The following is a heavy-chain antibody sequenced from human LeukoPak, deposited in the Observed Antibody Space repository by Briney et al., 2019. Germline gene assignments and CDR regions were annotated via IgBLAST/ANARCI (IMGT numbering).Heavy chain of an antibody. D-gene: IGHD5-12*01. J-gene: IGHJ5*02. CDR3: ARVRRWISEFDP. Sequence: XGWINPNSGGTNYAQKFQGRVTMTRDTSISTAYMELSRLRSDDTAVYYCARVRRWISEFDPWGQGILVTVSS. CDR2: INPNSGGT. V-gene: IGHV1-2*02.